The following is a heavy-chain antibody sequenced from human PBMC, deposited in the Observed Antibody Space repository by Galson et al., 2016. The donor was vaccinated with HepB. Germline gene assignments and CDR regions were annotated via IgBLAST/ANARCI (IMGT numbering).Heavy chain of an antibody. CDR3: ARHDFWKDY. CDR2: IDPSDSYT. V-gene: IGHV5-10-1*01. D-gene: IGHD3-3*01. J-gene: IGHJ4*02. CDR1: GYSFTTYW. Sequence: QSGAEVKKPGESLRISCKGSGYSFTTYWISWVRQMPGKGLGWMGRIDPSDSYTNYSPSFRGHVTISSDKSISTAYLQWSSLEASDTAMYYCARHDFWKDYWGQGTLVTVSS.